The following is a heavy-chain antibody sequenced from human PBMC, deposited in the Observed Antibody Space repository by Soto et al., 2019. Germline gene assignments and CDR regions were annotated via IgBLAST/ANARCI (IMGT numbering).Heavy chain of an antibody. V-gene: IGHV6-1*01. D-gene: IGHD3-10*01. Sequence: SQTLSLTCVITGDSVSSNSAGWNWIRQSPSRGLEWLGRTYYKSKWNNDYALSVKSRITINPDTSKNQFSLHLYSVTPEDTAVYYCTGITWFRGMDVWGQGTPVTVSS. CDR2: TYYKSKWNN. J-gene: IGHJ6*02. CDR3: TGITWFRGMDV. CDR1: GDSVSSNSAG.